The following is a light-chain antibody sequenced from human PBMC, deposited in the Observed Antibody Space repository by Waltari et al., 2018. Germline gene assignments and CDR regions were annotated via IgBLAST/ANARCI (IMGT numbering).Light chain of an antibody. V-gene: IGLV2-23*01. CDR3: CSYAGSSTWV. CDR2: AGN. J-gene: IGLJ3*02. Sequence: QSALTQPASVSGSPGQSITISCTGTSSNVGSYNLVSWYQPHPDKAPKLMVYAGNKRPSGVSNRFSGSKSGNTASLTISGLQVADEAFYYCCSYAGSSTWVFGGGTKLTVL. CDR1: SSNVGSYNL.